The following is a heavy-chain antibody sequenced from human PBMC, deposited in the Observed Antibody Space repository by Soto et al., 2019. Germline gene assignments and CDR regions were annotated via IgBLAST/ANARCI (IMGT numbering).Heavy chain of an antibody. CDR3: ARIYCIGGSRYSIAHYDY. CDR1: GFTFSSYW. CDR2: IKQDGSEK. V-gene: IGHV3-7*01. J-gene: IGHJ4*02. Sequence: GGSLRLSCAASGFTFSSYWMSWVRQAPGKGLEWVANIKQDGSEKYYVDSVKGRFTISSDNAKNPLYLQMNSLRAEDTAVYYCARIYCIGGSRYSIAHYDYWGQGTLVTVSS. D-gene: IGHD2-15*01.